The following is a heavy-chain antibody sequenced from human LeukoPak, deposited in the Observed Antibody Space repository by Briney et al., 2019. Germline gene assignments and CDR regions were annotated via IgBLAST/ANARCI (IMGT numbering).Heavy chain of an antibody. Sequence: GGSLRLSCAASGFTFSSYAMHWVRQAPGKGLEWVAVISYDGSNKYYADSVKGRFTISRDNSKNTLYLQMNSLRAEDTAVYYCARDRDSSSAFDCWGQGTLVTVSS. V-gene: IGHV3-30*04. J-gene: IGHJ4*02. CDR3: ARDRDSSSAFDC. CDR1: GFTFSSYA. CDR2: ISYDGSNK. D-gene: IGHD6-13*01.